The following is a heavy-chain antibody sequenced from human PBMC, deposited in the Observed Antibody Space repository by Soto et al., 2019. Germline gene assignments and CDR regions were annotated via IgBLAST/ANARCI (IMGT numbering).Heavy chain of an antibody. CDR3: ARADIVATTHYDY. Sequence: QVQLVESGGGVVQPGRSLRLSCAASGFTFSDYFMSWIRQAPGKGLEWVSYISSSGSTIYYADSVKGRFTISRDNAKNSLYLQMNSLRAEDTAVYYCARADIVATTHYDYWGQGTLVTVSS. V-gene: IGHV3-11*01. J-gene: IGHJ4*02. D-gene: IGHD5-12*01. CDR1: GFTFSDYF. CDR2: ISSSGSTI.